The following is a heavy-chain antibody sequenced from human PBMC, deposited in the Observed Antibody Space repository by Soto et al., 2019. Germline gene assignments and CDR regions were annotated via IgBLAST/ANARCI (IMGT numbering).Heavy chain of an antibody. CDR2: IIPIFTTT. D-gene: IGHD4-17*01. V-gene: IGHV1-69*13. J-gene: IGHJ4*02. CDR3: ARGHDYGDYERYFDY. CDR1: GGSFSTYT. Sequence: ASVKVSCKASGGSFSTYTINWVRQAPGQGLEWMGGIIPIFTTTDYAQKFQGRVTITADESTSTAYMELSSLRSEDTAVYYCARGHDYGDYERYFDYWGQGTLVTVS.